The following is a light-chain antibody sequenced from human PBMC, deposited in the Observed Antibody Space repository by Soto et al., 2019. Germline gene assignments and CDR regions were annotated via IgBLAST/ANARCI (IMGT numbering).Light chain of an antibody. CDR3: QQYNKWPQT. Sequence: EVVMTQSPATLSVSPGERATLSCRASQSVGSNLAWYQQKPGQAPRPLIYTASTRATGIPAKFSASGSGTEFTLTISSLQSEDFAVYYCQQYNKWPQTFGQGTKVEVK. J-gene: IGKJ1*01. V-gene: IGKV3-15*01. CDR2: TAS. CDR1: QSVGSN.